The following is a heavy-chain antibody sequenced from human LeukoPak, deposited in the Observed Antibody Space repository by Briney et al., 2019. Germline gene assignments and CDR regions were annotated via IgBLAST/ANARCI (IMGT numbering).Heavy chain of an antibody. Sequence: PSETLSLTCTVSGGSISSGSYYWSWLRQPAGKGLEWIGRIYTSGSTNYNPSLKSRVTISVDTSKTQFSLKLSSVTAADTAVYYCARESPLYDSSGYYAYWGQGTLVTVSS. CDR3: ARESPLYDSSGYYAY. V-gene: IGHV4-61*02. CDR2: IYTSGST. D-gene: IGHD3-22*01. J-gene: IGHJ4*02. CDR1: GGSISSGSYY.